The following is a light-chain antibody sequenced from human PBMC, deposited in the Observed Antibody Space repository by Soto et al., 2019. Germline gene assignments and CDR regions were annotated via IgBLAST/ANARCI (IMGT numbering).Light chain of an antibody. J-gene: IGKJ2*01. V-gene: IGKV1-5*01. Sequence: DIQMTQSPSTLSASVGDRVTITCRASQSVNTWVAWYQQKPGKAPKLLIFDSSTLESGVASRFSGSGSGTDFTLTINSLQPDDFATYYCQQYHTSCTFGQGTKVEI. CDR1: QSVNTW. CDR3: QQYHTSCT. CDR2: DSS.